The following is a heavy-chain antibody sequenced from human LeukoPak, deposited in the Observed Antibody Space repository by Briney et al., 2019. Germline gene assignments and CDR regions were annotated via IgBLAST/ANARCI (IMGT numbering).Heavy chain of an antibody. CDR2: ISAYNGNT. V-gene: IGHV1-18*01. J-gene: IGHJ4*02. CDR3: ARVNNLGYDSSGLVDY. Sequence: ASVKVSCKASGYTFTSYGISWVRQAPGQGLEWMGWISAYNGNTNYAQKLQGRVTLTTDTSTSTAYMELRSLRSDDTAVYYCARVNNLGYDSSGLVDYWGQGTLVTVSS. CDR1: GYTFTSYG. D-gene: IGHD3-22*01.